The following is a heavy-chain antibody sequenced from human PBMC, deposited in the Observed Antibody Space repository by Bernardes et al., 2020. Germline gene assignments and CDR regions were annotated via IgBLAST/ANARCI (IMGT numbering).Heavy chain of an antibody. Sequence: TLSLTCTVSGGSVSSGSYYWSWIRQPPGKGLEWIGYIYYSGSTNYNPSLKSRVTISVDTSKNQFSLKLSSVTAADTAVYYCARDRDEGIVATIPYGMDVWGQGTTVTVSS. D-gene: IGHD5-12*01. CDR3: ARDRDEGIVATIPYGMDV. CDR1: GGSVSSGSYY. J-gene: IGHJ6*02. V-gene: IGHV4-61*01. CDR2: IYYSGST.